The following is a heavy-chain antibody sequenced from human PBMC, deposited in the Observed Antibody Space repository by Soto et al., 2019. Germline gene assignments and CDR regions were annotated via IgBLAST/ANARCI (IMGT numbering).Heavy chain of an antibody. D-gene: IGHD3-3*02. CDR1: GGTFSTAA. J-gene: IGHJ6*02. CDR3: ARDQDRPQLGGNYYYIMDV. CDR2: IMPIFRTA. V-gene: IGHV1-69*12. Sequence: QVQVEQSGAEVKKPGSSVKVSCKASGGTFSTAAISWVRQAPGQGLEWMGGIMPIFRTADYAQKFQGRVKITADESTSTAYLELRSLSSEDTATYYCARDQDRPQLGGNYYYIMDVWGQGTTVTVSS.